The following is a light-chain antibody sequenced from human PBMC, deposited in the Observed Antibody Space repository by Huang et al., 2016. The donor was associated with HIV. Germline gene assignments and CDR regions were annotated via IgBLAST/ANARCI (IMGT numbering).Light chain of an antibody. CDR3: QEGYYTLYT. Sequence: DIQMTQSPSSLSASVGDRVTITCRASQTISIYLNWYQQKPGKAPRLLIYGASTLQSGVPSRISGSGSGTDFTLTISSLQPGDFATYYCQEGYYTLYTSGQGTKLVIK. CDR1: QTISIY. V-gene: IGKV1-39*01. CDR2: GAS. J-gene: IGKJ2*01.